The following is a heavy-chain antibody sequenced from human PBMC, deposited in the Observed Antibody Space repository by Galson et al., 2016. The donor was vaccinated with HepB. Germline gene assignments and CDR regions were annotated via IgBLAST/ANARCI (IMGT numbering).Heavy chain of an antibody. V-gene: IGHV1-18*04. CDR1: GYTFSYYP. D-gene: IGHD1-7*01. Sequence: SVKVSCKASGYTFSYYPISWLRQAPGQGLEWMGWISSSNGNTNYAQELRGRVTLTTHTSTSTAYMELTNLKSDDTAVYYCVRDRDRTLDYWGQGTLVTVSS. J-gene: IGHJ4*02. CDR2: ISSSNGNT. CDR3: VRDRDRTLDY.